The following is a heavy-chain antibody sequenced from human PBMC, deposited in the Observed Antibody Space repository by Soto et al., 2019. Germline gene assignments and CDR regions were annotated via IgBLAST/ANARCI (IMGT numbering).Heavy chain of an antibody. Sequence: ASVKVSCKASGYTFTSYYMHWVRQAPGQGLEWMGIINPSGGSTSYAQKFQGRVTMTRDTSTSTVYMEMSSLRSEDTAVYYCARAGGSYDPPPLFDYWGQGTLVTVSS. CDR2: INPSGGST. V-gene: IGHV1-46*01. CDR1: GYTFTSYY. J-gene: IGHJ4*02. CDR3: ARAGGSYDPPPLFDY. D-gene: IGHD1-26*01.